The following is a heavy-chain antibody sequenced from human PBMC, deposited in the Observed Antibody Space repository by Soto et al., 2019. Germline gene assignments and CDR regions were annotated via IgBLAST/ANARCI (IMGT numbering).Heavy chain of an antibody. V-gene: IGHV3-33*01. J-gene: IGHJ4*02. CDR3: ARAGGTTVTGLWHFDS. CDR2: IWYDGTQK. D-gene: IGHD4-17*01. Sequence: GGSLRLSCEASGFTFNTYSMHWVRQPPGKGLEWLAAIWYDGTQKYYADSVKGRFIISRDNSKKTLYLEMNSLRAEDTAVYYCARAGGTTVTGLWHFDSWGQGTPVTVSS. CDR1: GFTFNTYS.